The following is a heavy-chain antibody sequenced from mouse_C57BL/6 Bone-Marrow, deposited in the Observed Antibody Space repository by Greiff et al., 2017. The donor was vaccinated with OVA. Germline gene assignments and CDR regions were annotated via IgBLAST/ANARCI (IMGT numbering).Heavy chain of an antibody. CDR1: GFTFSDYG. CDR2: ISNLAYSI. Sequence: EVKLMESGGGLVQPGGSLKLSCAASGFTFSDYGMAWVRQAPRKGPEWVAFISNLAYSIYYADTVTGRFNISRANAKNPLYLEMSSLRSEDTAMYYCARQDYGSSSAWFAYWGQGTLVTVSA. J-gene: IGHJ3*01. V-gene: IGHV5-15*01. D-gene: IGHD1-1*01. CDR3: ARQDYGSSSAWFAY.